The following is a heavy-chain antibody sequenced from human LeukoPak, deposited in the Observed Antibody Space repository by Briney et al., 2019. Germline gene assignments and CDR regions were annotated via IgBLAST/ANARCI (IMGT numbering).Heavy chain of an antibody. V-gene: IGHV3-23*01. CDR2: ISGSGGST. CDR3: AMTRGGLWTGAFDI. Sequence: QTGGSLRLSCAASGFTFSSYAMSWVRQAPGKGLEWVSTISGSGGSTYYADSVKGRFTISRDNSKNTLYLQMNSLRAEDTAVYYCAMTRGGLWTGAFDIWGQGTMVTVSS. J-gene: IGHJ3*02. D-gene: IGHD3-16*01. CDR1: GFTFSSYA.